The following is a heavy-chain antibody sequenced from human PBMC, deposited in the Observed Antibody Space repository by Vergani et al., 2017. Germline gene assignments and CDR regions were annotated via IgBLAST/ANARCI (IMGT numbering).Heavy chain of an antibody. D-gene: IGHD5-12*01. CDR3: ARVGVVNVATTTYYSYYYGMDV. CDR2: IYSGGST. CDR1: GFTVSSNY. Sequence: EVQLVESGGGLVQPGGSLRLSCAASGFTVSSNYMSWVRQAPGKGLEWVSVIYSGGSTYYADSVKGRFTISRHNSKNTLYLKMNSLRAEDTAVYYCARVGVVNVATTTYYSYYYGMDVWDQGTTVTVSS. V-gene: IGHV3-53*04. J-gene: IGHJ6*02.